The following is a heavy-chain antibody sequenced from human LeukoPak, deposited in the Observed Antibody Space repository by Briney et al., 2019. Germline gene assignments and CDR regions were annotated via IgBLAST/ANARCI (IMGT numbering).Heavy chain of an antibody. V-gene: IGHV1-69*13. CDR3: ARAATPSLRPVDY. CDR1: RGTFSSYA. D-gene: IGHD6-25*01. J-gene: IGHJ4*02. Sequence: SSVNVSCMASRGTFSSYANSGLRQAPGQALAWIGRINTIFATSDNAQKSQGRVKTTADEYTSTAYMELGSLRSEDTAVYCCARAATPSLRPVDYWGQGTLVTVAS. CDR2: INTIFATS.